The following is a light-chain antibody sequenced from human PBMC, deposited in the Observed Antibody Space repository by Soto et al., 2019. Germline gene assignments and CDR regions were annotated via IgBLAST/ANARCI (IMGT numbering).Light chain of an antibody. CDR2: SAS. CDR3: QQANSLPRT. V-gene: IGKV1D-12*01. CDR1: QAISTW. Sequence: DIQMTQSPSSVSASVGDRVTITCRASQAISTWLAWYQQNPGKAPKLLIYSASYLQSGVPSRFSGSGSGTDFTLTISSLQPEDFAPYYCQQANSLPRTFGQGTKVEIK. J-gene: IGKJ1*01.